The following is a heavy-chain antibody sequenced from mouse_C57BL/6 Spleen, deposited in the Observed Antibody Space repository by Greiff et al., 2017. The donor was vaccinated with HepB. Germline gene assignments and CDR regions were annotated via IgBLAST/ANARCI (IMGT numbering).Heavy chain of an antibody. Sequence: EVKLMESGPGLVKPSQSLSLTCSVTGYSITSGYYWNWIRQFPGNKLEWMGYISYDGSNNYNPSLKNRISITRDTSKNQFFLKLNSVTTEDTATYYCARGPGYYAMDYWGQGTSVTVSS. V-gene: IGHV3-6*01. J-gene: IGHJ4*01. CDR3: ARGPGYYAMDY. CDR1: GYSITSGYY. CDR2: ISYDGSN. D-gene: IGHD3-1*01.